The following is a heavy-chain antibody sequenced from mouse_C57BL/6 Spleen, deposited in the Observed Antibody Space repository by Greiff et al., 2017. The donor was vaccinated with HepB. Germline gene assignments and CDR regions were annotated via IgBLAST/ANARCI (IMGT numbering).Heavy chain of an antibody. D-gene: IGHD3-3*01. CDR2: IDPSDSET. CDR3: ARRGDSTGFAY. V-gene: IGHV1-52*01. Sequence: QVQLKQPGAELVRPGSSVKLSCKASGYTFTSYWMHWVKQRPIQGLEWIGNIDPSDSETHYNQKFKDKATLTVDKSSSTAYMQLSSLTSEDSAVYYCARRGDSTGFAYGGQGTLVTVSA. J-gene: IGHJ3*01. CDR1: GYTFTSYW.